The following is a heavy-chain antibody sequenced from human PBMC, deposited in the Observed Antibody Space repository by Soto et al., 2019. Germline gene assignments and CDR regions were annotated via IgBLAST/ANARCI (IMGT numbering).Heavy chain of an antibody. CDR2: IVVGSGNT. CDR3: AAEGYCSSTSCPSYYYYGMDV. J-gene: IGHJ6*02. CDR1: GFTFTSSA. Sequence: SVKVSCKASGFTFTSSAVQWLRQARGQRLEWIGWIVVGSGNTNYAQKFQERVTITRDMSTSTAYMELSSLRSEDTAVYYCAAEGYCSSTSCPSYYYYGMDVWGQGTTVTVSS. D-gene: IGHD2-2*01. V-gene: IGHV1-58*01.